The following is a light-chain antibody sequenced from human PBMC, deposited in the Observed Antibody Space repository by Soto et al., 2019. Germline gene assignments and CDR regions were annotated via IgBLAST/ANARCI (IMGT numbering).Light chain of an antibody. CDR3: QQFRT. CDR2: KAS. V-gene: IGKV2-30*01. J-gene: IGKJ1*01. CDR1: ESLVYSDGDSY. Sequence: DVVLTQSPLSLPVTLGQPVSSSCRSSESLVYSDGDSYLNWFHQRPGQSPRRLIYKASNRASGVPDRFSGSGSGTDFTLKISRVEAEDVGIYYCQQFRTFGQGTKVDIK.